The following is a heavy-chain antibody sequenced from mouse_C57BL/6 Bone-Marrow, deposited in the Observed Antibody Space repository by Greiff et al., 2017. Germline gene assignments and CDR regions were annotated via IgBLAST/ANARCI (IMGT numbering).Heavy chain of an antibody. CDR1: GFSLTSYG. Sequence: VNVVESGPGLVQPSQSLSITCTVSGFSLTSYGVHWVRQSPGKGLAWLGVIWSGGSTDYNDAFISRLSISKDNSKSQVFFKMNRLQADDTAIYYCARKRYDYYAMDYWGQGTSVTVSS. CDR2: IWSGGST. CDR3: ARKRYDYYAMDY. V-gene: IGHV2-2*01. J-gene: IGHJ4*01.